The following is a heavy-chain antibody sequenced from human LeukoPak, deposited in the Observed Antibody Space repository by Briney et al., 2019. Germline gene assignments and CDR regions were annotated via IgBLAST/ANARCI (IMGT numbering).Heavy chain of an antibody. Sequence: PSETLSLTCTVSGGSISSYYWSWIRQPPGKGLEWIGYIYYSGSTNYNPSLKSRVTISVDTSKNQFSLKLSSVTAADTAVYYCARGRSGYSYGLTYYFDYWGQGTLVTVSS. V-gene: IGHV4-59*01. CDR2: IYYSGST. J-gene: IGHJ4*02. CDR1: GGSISSYY. D-gene: IGHD5-18*01. CDR3: ARGRSGYSYGLTYYFDY.